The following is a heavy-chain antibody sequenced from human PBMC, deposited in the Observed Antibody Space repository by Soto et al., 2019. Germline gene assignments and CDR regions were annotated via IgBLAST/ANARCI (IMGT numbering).Heavy chain of an antibody. CDR3: AGKDYYGAGIYYFDH. J-gene: IGHJ4*02. D-gene: IGHD3-10*01. V-gene: IGHV1-3*01. CDR1: GYTFTAYP. Sequence: QVQLVQSGAEVKKPGASVKVSCKASGYTFTAYPVHWVRQAPGQRLEWMGWINGANGDTGYSQKFQGRVTVSRDTSASTVDMELSSLTAEDTAVYYCAGKDYYGAGIYYFDHWGQGTLVTVSS. CDR2: INGANGDT.